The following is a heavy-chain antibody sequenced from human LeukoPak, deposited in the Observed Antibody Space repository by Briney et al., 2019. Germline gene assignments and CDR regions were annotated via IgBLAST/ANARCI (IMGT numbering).Heavy chain of an antibody. CDR2: IYYSGST. Sequence: GSLRLSCAASGFTFSSYAMSWVRQPPGKGLEWIGSIYYSGSTYYNPSLKSRVTISVDTSKNQFSLKLSSVTAADTAVYYCAIYTTVFDYWGQGTLVTVSS. CDR1: GFTFSSYA. D-gene: IGHD4-17*01. CDR3: AIYTTVFDY. J-gene: IGHJ4*02. V-gene: IGHV4-39*01.